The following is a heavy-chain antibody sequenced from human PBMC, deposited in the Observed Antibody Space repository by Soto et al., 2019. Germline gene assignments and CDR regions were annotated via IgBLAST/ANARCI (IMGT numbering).Heavy chain of an antibody. D-gene: IGHD6-13*01. CDR1: GFTFDDYA. J-gene: IGHJ6*02. CDR2: ISWNSGSI. CDR3: AKDLIAGYGLDV. Sequence: EVQLVKSGGDLVQPGRSLRLSCAASGFTFDDYAMHWVRQAPGKGLEWVSGISWNSGSIGYADSVKGRFTVSRDNAKRSLFLQMNSLRVEDTALYYCAKDLIAGYGLDVWGQGTTVTVSS. V-gene: IGHV3-9*01.